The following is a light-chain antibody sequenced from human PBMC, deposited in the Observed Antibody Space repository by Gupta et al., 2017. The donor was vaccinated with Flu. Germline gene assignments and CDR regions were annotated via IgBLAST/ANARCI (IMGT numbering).Light chain of an antibody. CDR2: QND. CDR1: SGDIASAF. CDR3: QSYDGATGV. V-gene: IGLV6-57*01. Sequence: FVLTQPQSVSESPGKTVTISCTRSSGDIASAFVQWLQQRPDSPPTTVVYQNDLRPSGVPARFSGSVYTSSTSASLVISGLMTEDESYYYCQSYDGATGVFGGGTKVTVL. J-gene: IGLJ3*02.